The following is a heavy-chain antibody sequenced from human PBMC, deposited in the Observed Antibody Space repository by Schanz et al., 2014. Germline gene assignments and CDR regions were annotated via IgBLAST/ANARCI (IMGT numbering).Heavy chain of an antibody. Sequence: QVQLQESGPGLVKPSQTLSLTCSVSGGSISSGAYYWSWIRQHPGKGLEWIGEIYQSGKTTYDPSLKSRLTVSRDKSSNQFSLRLTSVTAADTAVYFCAGRPVRARSGGLDSWGQGTLVTVSS. J-gene: IGHJ4*02. CDR1: GGSISSGAYY. V-gene: IGHV4-31*09. CDR2: IYQSGKT. D-gene: IGHD6-19*01. CDR3: AGRPVRARSGGLDS.